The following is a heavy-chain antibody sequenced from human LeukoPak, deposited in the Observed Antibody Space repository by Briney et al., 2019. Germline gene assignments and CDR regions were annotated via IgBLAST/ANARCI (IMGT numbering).Heavy chain of an antibody. J-gene: IGHJ4*02. CDR1: GGSISSGDYY. CDR2: IYYSGST. CDR3: AREARGVSFFDY. Sequence: PSQTLSLTCTVSGGSISSGDYYWSWIRQPPGKGLEWIGYIYYSGSTYYNPSLKSRLTISVDTSKNQFSLKLSSVTAADTAVYYCAREARGVSFFDYWGQGTLVTVSS. D-gene: IGHD3-10*01. V-gene: IGHV4-30-4*01.